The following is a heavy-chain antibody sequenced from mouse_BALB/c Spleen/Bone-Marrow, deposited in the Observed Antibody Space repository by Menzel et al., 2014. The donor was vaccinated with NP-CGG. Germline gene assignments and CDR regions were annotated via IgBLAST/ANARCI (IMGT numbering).Heavy chain of an antibody. Sequence: EVKVVESRGGLVQPGGSLKLSCAASGFDFSRYWMSWVRQAPGKGLEWIGEVNPDSRTINYSPSLKDKFIISRDNAKNTLYLQMSTVRSEDTALYYCARLGYYGGFAYWGQGTLVTVSA. CDR3: ARLGYYGGFAY. CDR1: GFDFSRYW. V-gene: IGHV4-1*02. D-gene: IGHD2-3*01. J-gene: IGHJ3*01. CDR2: VNPDSRTI.